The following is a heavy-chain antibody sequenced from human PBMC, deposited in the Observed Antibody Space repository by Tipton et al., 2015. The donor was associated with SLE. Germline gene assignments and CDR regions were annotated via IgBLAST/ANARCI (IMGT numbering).Heavy chain of an antibody. CDR3: ASLNWGSGAFDI. J-gene: IGHJ3*02. D-gene: IGHD7-27*01. Sequence: LRLSCTVSGGSISSYYWXXXRQPPGKGLEWIGYIYSSGSTNYNPSLKSXVTISVDTSKNQFSLKLSSVTAADTAVYYCASLNWGSGAFDIWGQGTMVTVSS. V-gene: IGHV4-59*08. CDR1: GGSISSYY. CDR2: IYSSGST.